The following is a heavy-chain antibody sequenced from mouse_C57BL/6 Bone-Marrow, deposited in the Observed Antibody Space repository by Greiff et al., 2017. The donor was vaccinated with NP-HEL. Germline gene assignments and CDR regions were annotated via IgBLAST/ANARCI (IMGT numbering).Heavy chain of an antibody. Sequence: VKLQESGPGLVQPSQSLSITCTVSGFSLTSYGVHWVRQSPGKGLEWLGVIWSGGSTDYNAAFISRLSISKDNSKSQVFFKMNSLQADDTAIYYCASAYYSNYGEIFFFAYWGQGTLVTVSA. J-gene: IGHJ3*01. CDR3: ASAYYSNYGEIFFFAY. CDR2: IWSGGST. CDR1: GFSLTSYG. D-gene: IGHD2-5*01. V-gene: IGHV2-2*01.